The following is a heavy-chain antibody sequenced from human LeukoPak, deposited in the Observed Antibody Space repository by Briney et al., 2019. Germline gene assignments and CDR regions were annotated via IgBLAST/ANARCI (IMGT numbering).Heavy chain of an antibody. CDR1: GFTFSEYA. D-gene: IGHD5-24*01. Sequence: PGGSLRLSCAASGFTFSEYAMSWVRQSPGKGPEWVLSVSGSGDNKFYSDSMEGRFTVSRDNSKGTVFLQMTNLRADDTGVYYCAKGYIGDGQVFWGPGTLVTVSS. J-gene: IGHJ4*02. V-gene: IGHV3-23*01. CDR3: AKGYIGDGQVF. CDR2: VSGSGDNK.